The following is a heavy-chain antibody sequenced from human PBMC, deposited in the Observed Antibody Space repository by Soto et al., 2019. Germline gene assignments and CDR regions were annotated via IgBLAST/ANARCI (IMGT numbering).Heavy chain of an antibody. D-gene: IGHD3-16*02. V-gene: IGHV4-59*08. CDR2: IYYSGST. CDR3: ARDLSGYGMDV. CDR1: GGSISSYY. Sequence: QVQLRESGPGLVKPSETLSLTCTVSGGSISSYYWSWIRQPPGKGLEWIGYIYYSGSTNYNPSLKSRVTISVDTSKNQFSLKLSSVTAADTAVYYCARDLSGYGMDVWGQGTTVTVSS. J-gene: IGHJ6*02.